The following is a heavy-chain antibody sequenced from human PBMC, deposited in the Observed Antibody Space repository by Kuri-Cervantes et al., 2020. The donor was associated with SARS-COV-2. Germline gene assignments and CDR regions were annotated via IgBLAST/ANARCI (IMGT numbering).Heavy chain of an antibody. J-gene: IGHJ6*02. CDR3: ARSTYYYGMGSYNYGLDV. CDR1: NGSISSYS. D-gene: IGHD3-10*01. V-gene: IGHV4-59*08. Sequence: SETLSLTCTVSNGSISSYSWSWVRQPPGKGLEWIGFFYYSGSTNYNPSLKSRVTISVDTSKNQFSLRLRAVTAADTAIYYCARSTYYYGMGSYNYGLDVWGQGTTVTVSS. CDR2: FYYSGST.